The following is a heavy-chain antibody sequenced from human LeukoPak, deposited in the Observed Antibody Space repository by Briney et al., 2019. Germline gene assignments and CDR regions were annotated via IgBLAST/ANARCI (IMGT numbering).Heavy chain of an antibody. D-gene: IGHD3-10*01. CDR1: GGSISSYY. V-gene: IGHV4-59*01. J-gene: IGHJ3*02. Sequence: SAALSLTCTVSGGSISSYYWSWIRPPPGKGVEWIGYIYYSGSTNYNPSLKSRVTISVDTSKNQFSLKLSSVTAADTAVYYCARARIRGAFDIWGQGTMVTVSS. CDR3: ARARIRGAFDI. CDR2: IYYSGST.